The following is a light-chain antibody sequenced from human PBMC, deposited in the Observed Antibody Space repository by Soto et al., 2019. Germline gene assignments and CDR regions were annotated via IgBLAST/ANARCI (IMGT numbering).Light chain of an antibody. CDR1: QSVSTY. CDR2: DAS. CDR3: QQRSNWPFSWT. Sequence: EIVLTQSPATLSLSPGERATLSCRASQSVSTYLAWYQQKPGQAPRLLIYDASNRATGIPARFSGSVSGTDFTLTISSLEPEDFAVYYCQQRSNWPFSWTFGQGTKVEIK. J-gene: IGKJ1*01. V-gene: IGKV3-11*01.